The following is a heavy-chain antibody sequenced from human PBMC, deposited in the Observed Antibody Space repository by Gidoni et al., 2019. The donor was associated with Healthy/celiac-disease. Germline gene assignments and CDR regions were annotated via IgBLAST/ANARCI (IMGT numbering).Heavy chain of an antibody. CDR1: GFTFSSYW. Sequence: EVQLVESGGGLVQPGGSLRLSCAASGFTFSSYWLSWVRQAPGKGLEWVANIKQDGSGKYYVDSVKGRFTISRDNAKNSLYLQMNSLRAEDTAVYYCARDLGGGPSYFDYWGQGTLVTVSS. J-gene: IGHJ4*02. V-gene: IGHV3-7*01. CDR3: ARDLGGGPSYFDY. D-gene: IGHD2-15*01. CDR2: IKQDGSGK.